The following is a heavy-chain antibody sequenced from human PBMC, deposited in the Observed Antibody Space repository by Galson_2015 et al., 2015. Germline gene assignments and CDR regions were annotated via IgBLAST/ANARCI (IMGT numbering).Heavy chain of an antibody. D-gene: IGHD2-15*01. V-gene: IGHV3-74*01. CDR3: ARGAGVVVVASLWVTKDYYYGMDV. J-gene: IGHJ6*02. CDR1: GFTFSSYW. Sequence: SLRLSCAASGFTFSSYWMHWVRQAPGKGLVWVSRINSDGSSTSYADSVKGRFTISRDNAKNTLYLQMNSLRAEDTAVYYCARGAGVVVVASLWVTKDYYYGMDVWGQGTTVTVSS. CDR2: INSDGSST.